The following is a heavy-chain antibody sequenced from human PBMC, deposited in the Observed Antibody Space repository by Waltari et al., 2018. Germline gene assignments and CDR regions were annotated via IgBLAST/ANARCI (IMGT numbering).Heavy chain of an antibody. Sequence: QVQLVQSGAEVKKPGASVKVSCKASGYTFTSYAMHWVRQAPGQRLEWMGWINAGNGNTKYSQKFQGRVTITRDTSASTADMELSSLRSEDTAVYYCARDGGYSSSPFDYWGQGTLVTVSS. V-gene: IGHV1-3*01. CDR2: INAGNGNT. J-gene: IGHJ4*02. CDR3: ARDGGYSSSPFDY. CDR1: GYTFTSYA. D-gene: IGHD6-13*01.